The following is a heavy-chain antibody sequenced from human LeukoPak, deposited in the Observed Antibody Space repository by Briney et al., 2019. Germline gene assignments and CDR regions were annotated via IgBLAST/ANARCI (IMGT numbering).Heavy chain of an antibody. D-gene: IGHD3-22*01. J-gene: IGHJ4*02. CDR3: ARQRYYYDSSGYYYPSLFDY. CDR2: IYYSGST. CDR1: GGSISSYY. Sequence: PSETLSLTCTVSGGSISSYYWSWIRQPPGKGLEWIGYIYYSGSTNYNPSLKSRVTISVDTSKNQFSLKLSSVTAADTAVYYCARQRYYYDSSGYYYPSLFDYWGQGTLVTVSS. V-gene: IGHV4-59*01.